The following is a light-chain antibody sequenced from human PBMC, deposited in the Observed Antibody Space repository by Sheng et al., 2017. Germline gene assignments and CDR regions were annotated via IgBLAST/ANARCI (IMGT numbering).Light chain of an antibody. CDR1: QSVRVNY. CDR2: GAS. Sequence: IVLTQSPGTLSLSPGERATLSCRASQSVRVNYVAWYQQKPGRAPRLLIYGASSRATGIPDRFSGSGSGTDFTLTISRLEPEDFAVYYCQQYGSSPRTFGQGTKVEIK. J-gene: IGKJ1*01. CDR3: QQYGSSPRT. V-gene: IGKV3-20*01.